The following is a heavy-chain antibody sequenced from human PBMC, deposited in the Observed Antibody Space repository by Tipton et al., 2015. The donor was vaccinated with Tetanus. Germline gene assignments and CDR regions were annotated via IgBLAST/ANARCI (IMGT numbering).Heavy chain of an antibody. D-gene: IGHD1-26*01. V-gene: IGHV1-69*01. CDR2: IIPIFGTA. CDR3: ARTGELSYYYYMDV. CDR1: GGTFSSYA. Sequence: QVQLVQSGAEVKKPGSSVKVPCKASGGTFSSYAISWVRQAPGQGLEWMGGIIPIFGTANYAQKFQGRVTITADESTSTAYMELSSLRSEDTAVYYCARTGELSYYYYMDVWGKGTTVTVSS. J-gene: IGHJ6*03.